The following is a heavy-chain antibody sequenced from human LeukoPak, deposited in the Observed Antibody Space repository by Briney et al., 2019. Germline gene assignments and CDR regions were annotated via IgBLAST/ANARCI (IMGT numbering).Heavy chain of an antibody. Sequence: ASVKVSCKPSGYTFTYYGINWVRQAPGQGREWMGWISGYNGNTKYAQKFQGRVTMTTDTFTNTAYMELRSLRSDDTAMYYCARDKSPIRSRSGSESSPLDNWGQGTLVFVSS. V-gene: IGHV1-18*04. CDR2: ISGYNGNT. CDR1: GYTFTYYG. CDR3: ARDKSPIRSRSGSESSPLDN. D-gene: IGHD6-19*01. J-gene: IGHJ4*02.